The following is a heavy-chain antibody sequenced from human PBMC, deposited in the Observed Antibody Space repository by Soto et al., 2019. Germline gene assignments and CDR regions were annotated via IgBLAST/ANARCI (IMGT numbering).Heavy chain of an antibody. J-gene: IGHJ6*02. D-gene: IGHD4-17*01. CDR1: GYSFTSYW. V-gene: IGHV5-51*01. CDR3: ARLTNGGATTVVTRVSVSYGMDV. CDR2: IYPGDSDT. Sequence: PGESLKISCKGSGYSFTSYWIGWMRQMPGKGLEWMGIIYPGDSDTRYSPSFQGQVTISADKSISTAYLQWSSLKASDTAMYYCARLTNGGATTVVTRVSVSYGMDVWGQGTTVTSP.